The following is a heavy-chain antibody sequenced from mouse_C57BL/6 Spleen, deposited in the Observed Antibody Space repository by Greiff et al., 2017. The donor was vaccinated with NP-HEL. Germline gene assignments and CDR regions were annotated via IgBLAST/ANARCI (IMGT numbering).Heavy chain of an antibody. CDR1: GFSFNTYA. J-gene: IGHJ3*01. Sequence: EVQLVESGGGLVQPKGSLKLSCAASGFSFNTYAMNWVRQAPGKGLEWVARIRSKSNNYATYYADSVKDRFTISRDDSESMLYLQMNNLKTEDTAMYYCVRQGDYGAWFAYWGQGTLVTVSA. CDR2: IRSKSNNYAT. CDR3: VRQGDYGAWFAY. D-gene: IGHD1-1*01. V-gene: IGHV10-1*01.